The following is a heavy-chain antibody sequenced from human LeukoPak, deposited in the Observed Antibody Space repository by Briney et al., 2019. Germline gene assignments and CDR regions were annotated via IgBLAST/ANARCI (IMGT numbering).Heavy chain of an antibody. CDR2: IHWNSGRT. CDR1: GFTFDDYA. V-gene: IGHV3-9*01. CDR3: AKDATRIRIFGDAFDI. J-gene: IGHJ3*02. D-gene: IGHD3-3*01. Sequence: GGSLRLSCAASGFTFDDYAMHWVRLVPGKGLEWVSGIHWNSGRTGYADSVKGRFTISRDNAKDSLYLQMNSLRAEDTALYYCAKDATRIRIFGDAFDIWGQGTMVTVSS.